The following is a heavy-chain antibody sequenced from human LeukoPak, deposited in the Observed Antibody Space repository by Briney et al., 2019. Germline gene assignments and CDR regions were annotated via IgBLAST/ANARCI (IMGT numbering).Heavy chain of an antibody. D-gene: IGHD3-10*01. Sequence: GGSLRLSCAASGFTFDDYAMHWVRQAPGKGLEWVSGISWNSGSIGYADSVKGRFTISRDNAKNSLYLQMDSLRLEDTAVYYCARPSYNSGSYFDYWGQGILVTVS. CDR3: ARPSYNSGSYFDY. V-gene: IGHV3-9*01. J-gene: IGHJ4*02. CDR2: ISWNSGSI. CDR1: GFTFDDYA.